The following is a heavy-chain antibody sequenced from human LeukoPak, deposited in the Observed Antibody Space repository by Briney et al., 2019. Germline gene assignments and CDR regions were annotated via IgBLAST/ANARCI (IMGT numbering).Heavy chain of an antibody. CDR1: GFTFSSYG. Sequence: GGSLRLSCAASGFTFSSYGMHWVRQAPGKGREWVAVISYDGSNKYYADSVKGRFTTSRDNSKNTLYLQMNSLRAEDTAVYYCAKDHPSSGTDYWGQGTLVTVSS. J-gene: IGHJ4*02. V-gene: IGHV3-30*18. CDR2: ISYDGSNK. CDR3: AKDHPSSGTDY. D-gene: IGHD6-25*01.